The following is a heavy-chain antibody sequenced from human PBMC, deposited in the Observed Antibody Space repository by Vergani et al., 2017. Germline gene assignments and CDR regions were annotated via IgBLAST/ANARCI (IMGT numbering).Heavy chain of an antibody. CDR1: GYSISSGYY. J-gene: IGHJ4*02. CDR3: ARGQEWESYRY. D-gene: IGHD1-26*01. CDR2: IYHSGST. V-gene: IGHV4-38-2*01. Sequence: QVQLQESGPGLVKPSETLSLTCAVSGYSISSGYYWGWIRQPPGRGLEWIGSIYHSGSTYYNPSLKSRVTISVDTSKNQFSLKLSSVTAADTPVYYCARGQEWESYRYWGQGTLVTVSS.